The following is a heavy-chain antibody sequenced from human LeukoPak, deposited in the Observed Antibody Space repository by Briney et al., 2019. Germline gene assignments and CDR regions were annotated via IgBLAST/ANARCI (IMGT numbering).Heavy chain of an antibody. CDR2: ISGSGSIT. CDR1: AFTFSSYA. J-gene: IGHJ4*02. V-gene: IGHV3-23*01. Sequence: PGGSLRLSCAASAFTFSSYAMSWVRQAPGKGLEWVSVISGSGSITYYADSVKGRFTISRDNSKNTLYLQMNSLRAEDTAVYYCAKDYGGNPFDYWGQGTLVTVSS. CDR3: AKDYGGNPFDY. D-gene: IGHD4-23*01.